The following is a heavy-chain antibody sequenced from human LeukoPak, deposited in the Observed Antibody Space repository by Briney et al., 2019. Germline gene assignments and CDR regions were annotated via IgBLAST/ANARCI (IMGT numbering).Heavy chain of an antibody. J-gene: IGHJ6*03. Sequence: GGSLRLSCAASGITFGSHAMSWVRQAPGKGLEWVSLISGSGGHTYYGDSVKGRFTISRDNSTNRLYLQMNSLRPEDTAVYYCAKGGAATMRDGYNYYYCYMEVWGRGTTVTVSS. V-gene: IGHV3-23*01. D-gene: IGHD5-24*01. CDR1: GITFGSHA. CDR2: ISGSGGHT. CDR3: AKGGAATMRDGYNYYYCYMEV.